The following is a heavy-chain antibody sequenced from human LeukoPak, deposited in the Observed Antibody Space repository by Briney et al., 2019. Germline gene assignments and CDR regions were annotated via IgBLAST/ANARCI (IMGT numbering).Heavy chain of an antibody. J-gene: IGHJ4*02. Sequence: PGGSLRLSCAASGFTFSRYWMHWARQAPGKGLVWVSCIKSDGSSTSIADSAKGRFTISRDNAKNTVYLQMNSLRAEDTAVYYCVRDNRSYNFDYWGQGTLVTVSS. CDR3: VRDNRSYNFDY. V-gene: IGHV3-74*01. CDR2: IKSDGSST. D-gene: IGHD1-26*01. CDR1: GFTFSRYW.